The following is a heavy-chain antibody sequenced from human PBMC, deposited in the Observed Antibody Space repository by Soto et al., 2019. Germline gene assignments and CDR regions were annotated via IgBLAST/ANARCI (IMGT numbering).Heavy chain of an antibody. D-gene: IGHD1-26*01. CDR2: ISYDGSNK. Sequence: GSLRLSCAASGFTFNNFDIHWVRQAPGKGLEWVAVISYDGSNKYYADSVKGRFTISRDNSKNALYLQMNSLRAEDTAVYYCARAWERTFEYWGQGTLVTVSS. CDR3: ARAWERTFEY. CDR1: GFTFNNFD. V-gene: IGHV3-30-3*01. J-gene: IGHJ4*02.